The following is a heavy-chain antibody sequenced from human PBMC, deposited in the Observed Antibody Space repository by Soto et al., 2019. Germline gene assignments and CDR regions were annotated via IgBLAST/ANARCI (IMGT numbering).Heavy chain of an antibody. CDR1: GYTFTTYY. CDR3: ARGADTGVVVILMGFDY. Sequence: QVQLVQSGAEVKKPGASVKVSCKASGYTFTTYYIHWVRQAPGQGLEWMGIINPNGGVTSYAQKFQGRVTMTRDTSTSTVYMELSSLRSEDTAVYYCARGADTGVVVILMGFDYWGQGTLVTVSS. CDR2: INPNGGVT. J-gene: IGHJ4*02. V-gene: IGHV1-46*01. D-gene: IGHD3-22*01.